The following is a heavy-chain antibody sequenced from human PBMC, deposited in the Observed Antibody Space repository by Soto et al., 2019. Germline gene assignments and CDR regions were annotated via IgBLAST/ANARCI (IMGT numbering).Heavy chain of an antibody. Sequence: SETLSLTCTVSGGSISGYYWSWIRQPPGKGLEWIGYMYNTGSTVYNPSIKSRVTISVDTSKNQLTLKLNSETAADTAVYYCARDLWGYCGTDCYPLDVWGQGTTVT. CDR3: ARDLWGYCGTDCYPLDV. V-gene: IGHV4-59*01. D-gene: IGHD2-21*02. J-gene: IGHJ6*02. CDR1: GGSISGYY. CDR2: MYNTGST.